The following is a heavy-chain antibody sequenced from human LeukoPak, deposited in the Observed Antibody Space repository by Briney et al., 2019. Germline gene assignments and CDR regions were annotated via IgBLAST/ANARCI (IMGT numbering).Heavy chain of an antibody. D-gene: IGHD4-23*01. CDR2: IENSGRT. J-gene: IGHJ4*02. CDR3: ARGRYGGYFDC. V-gene: IGHV4-59*01. CDR1: GGSITSDY. Sequence: SETLSLTCIVSGGSITSDYGSWIRQPRGKGLEWIGYIENSGRTEYNPSLMSRITISVDTSKSQFSLMLSPVTAADTAVYYCARGRYGGYFDCWGQGTLVTVSS.